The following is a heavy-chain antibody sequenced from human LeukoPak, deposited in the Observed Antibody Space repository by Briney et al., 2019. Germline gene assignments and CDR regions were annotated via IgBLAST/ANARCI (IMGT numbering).Heavy chain of an antibody. CDR1: GGSISSGSYY. D-gene: IGHD3-16*02. J-gene: IGHJ4*02. Sequence: PSETLSLTCTVSGGSISSGSYYWSWIRQPAGKGLEWIGRIYTSGSTNYNPFLKSRVTISVDTSRNQFSLKLSSVTAADTAVYYCARAAFMITFGGVIVSWGQGTLVTVSS. V-gene: IGHV4-61*02. CDR2: IYTSGST. CDR3: ARAAFMITFGGVIVS.